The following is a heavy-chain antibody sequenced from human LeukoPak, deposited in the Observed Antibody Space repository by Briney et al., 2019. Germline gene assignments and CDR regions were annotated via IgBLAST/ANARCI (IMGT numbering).Heavy chain of an antibody. CDR2: IKTKSDDETT. CDR1: GFTFNNAW. J-gene: IGHJ4*02. Sequence: PGGSLRLSCAASGFTFNNAWMTWVRQAPGKGLGWVGRIKTKSDDETTDYAAPVRGRFTISRDDSENTLYLQMNSLKTEDTAVYYWARGNSVVAYWGKGTLVTVSP. D-gene: IGHD2-2*01. V-gene: IGHV3-15*01. CDR3: ARGNSVVAY.